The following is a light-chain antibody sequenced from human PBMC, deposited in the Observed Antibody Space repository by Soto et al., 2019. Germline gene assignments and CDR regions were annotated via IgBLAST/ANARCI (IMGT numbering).Light chain of an antibody. J-gene: IGKJ1*01. Sequence: EIVLTQSPATLSLAPVERATLSCMASQSVSSYLAWYQQKHGQAPRLLIYDASTRATGIPARFSGSGSGTDFNLTITSLETEDFAVYYCQQRSNWPPTFGQGTKVDIK. CDR1: QSVSSY. V-gene: IGKV3-11*01. CDR3: QQRSNWPPT. CDR2: DAS.